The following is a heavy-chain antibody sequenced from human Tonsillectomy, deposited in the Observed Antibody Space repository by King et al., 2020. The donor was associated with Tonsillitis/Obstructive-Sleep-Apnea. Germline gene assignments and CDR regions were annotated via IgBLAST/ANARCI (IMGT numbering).Heavy chain of an antibody. Sequence: EEQLVQSGAEVKRPGESLRISCKACGYSFTSYWINWVRQMPGKGLEWGGRIDPSDSYTNYSPSFQGHVTISADKSTSTAYLQGSSLKASDTAIYYCASTVDVYGSANYFSNAMCVSGPGTTVSVSS. CDR1: GYSFTSYW. D-gene: IGHD3-10*01. J-gene: IGHJ6*02. CDR3: ASTVDVYGSANYFSNAMCV. CDR2: IDPSDSYT. V-gene: IGHV5-10-1*03.